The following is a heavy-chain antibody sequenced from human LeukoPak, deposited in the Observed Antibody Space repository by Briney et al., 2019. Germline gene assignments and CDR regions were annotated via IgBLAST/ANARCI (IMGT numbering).Heavy chain of an antibody. V-gene: IGHV3-30*03. J-gene: IGHJ4*02. CDR1: GFTFSSYG. CDR2: ISYDGRYK. CDR3: ARDRHYSDTTTYYFAY. Sequence: GGSLRLSCAASGFTFSSYGMHWVRQAPGKGLEWVAVISYDGRYKYYADSVKGRFTISRDNSQNTLYLQMDGLRAEDTAVYYCARDRHYSDTTTYYFAYWGQGTLVTVSS. D-gene: IGHD2/OR15-2a*01.